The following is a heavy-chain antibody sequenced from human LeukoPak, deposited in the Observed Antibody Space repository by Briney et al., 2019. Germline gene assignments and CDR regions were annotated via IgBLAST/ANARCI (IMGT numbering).Heavy chain of an antibody. CDR1: GFTFSSYA. CDR3: AKVFQWRPYYYMDV. CDR2: ISGSGGST. V-gene: IGHV3-23*01. Sequence: GGSLRLSCAASGFTFSSYAMSWVRQAPGKGLEWVSAISGSGGSTYYADSVKGRFTISRDNSKNTLCLQMNSLRAEDTAVYYCAKVFQWRPYYYMDVWGKGTTVTVSS. J-gene: IGHJ6*03. D-gene: IGHD6-19*01.